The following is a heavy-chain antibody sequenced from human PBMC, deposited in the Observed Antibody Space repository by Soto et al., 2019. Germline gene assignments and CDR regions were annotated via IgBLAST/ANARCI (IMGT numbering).Heavy chain of an antibody. CDR1: GDSINNNEW. J-gene: IGHJ4*02. CDR2: IYHNGNT. D-gene: IGHD6-6*01. CDR3: TRDLKSSSLY. V-gene: IGHV4-4*02. Sequence: QVQLQESGPGLVKPSGTLSLTCAVFGDSINNNEWWSWVRQPPGKGLEWLGEIYHNGNTNYNPSLQRRVTISVDKSKNQFSLKLSSVTTTDTAIYYCTRDLKSSSLYWGQGILVTVSS.